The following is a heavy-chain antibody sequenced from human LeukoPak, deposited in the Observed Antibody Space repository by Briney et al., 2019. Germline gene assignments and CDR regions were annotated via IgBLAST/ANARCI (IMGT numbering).Heavy chain of an antibody. J-gene: IGHJ2*01. V-gene: IGHV1-46*01. CDR1: GYTFTSYY. Sequence: ASVKVSCRASGYTFTSYYMHWVRQAPGQGLEWMTGINPSSGSTNNAQKFQGRVTMTRDTSTNTVYMELSSLRSEDTAVFYCVRGASSIAALNPFWYFDLWGRGTLVTVSS. CDR2: INPSSGST. D-gene: IGHD6-6*01. CDR3: VRGASSIAALNPFWYFDL.